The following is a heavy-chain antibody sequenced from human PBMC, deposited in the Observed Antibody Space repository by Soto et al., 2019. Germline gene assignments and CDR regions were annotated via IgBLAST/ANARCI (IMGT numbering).Heavy chain of an antibody. CDR1: GFSLSTRAVG. CDR2: IYWNDDQ. V-gene: IGHV2-5*01. CDR3: AHRQDLGAFDI. Sequence: SGPTLVNPTQTLTLTCTFSGFSLSTRAVGVGWIRQPPGKALELLGLIYWNDDQRYSPSLKNRLTITKDTSKNHVVLTMTNMEPADTATYYCAHRQDLGAFDIWGQGTMVTVS. D-gene: IGHD7-27*01. J-gene: IGHJ3*02.